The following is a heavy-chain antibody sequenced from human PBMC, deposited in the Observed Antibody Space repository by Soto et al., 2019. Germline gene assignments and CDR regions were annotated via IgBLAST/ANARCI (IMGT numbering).Heavy chain of an antibody. CDR3: AGAYKFSRAGDYYYGMDV. CDR1: GYSFTSYW. V-gene: IGHV5-10-1*01. CDR2: IDPSDSYT. Sequence: GESLKICCNGSGYSFTSYWISWVRQMPGKGLEWMGRIDPSDSYTNYSPSFQGHVTISADKSISTAYLQWSSLKASDTAMYYFAGAYKFSRAGDYYYGMDVWGQGTTVTVSS. J-gene: IGHJ6*02. D-gene: IGHD1-20*01.